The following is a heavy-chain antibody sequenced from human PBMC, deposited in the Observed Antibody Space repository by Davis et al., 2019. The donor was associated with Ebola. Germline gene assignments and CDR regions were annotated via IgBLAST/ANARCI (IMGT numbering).Heavy chain of an antibody. CDR2: IWYDGSNK. CDR1: GFTFSSYG. J-gene: IGHJ6*03. Sequence: PGGSLRLSCAASGFTFSSYGMHWVRQAPGKGLEWVAVIWYDGSNKYYADSVKGRFTISRDNSKNTLYLQMNSLRAEDTAVYYCARERYYYYMDVWGKGTTVTVSS. V-gene: IGHV3-33*01. CDR3: ARERYYYYMDV.